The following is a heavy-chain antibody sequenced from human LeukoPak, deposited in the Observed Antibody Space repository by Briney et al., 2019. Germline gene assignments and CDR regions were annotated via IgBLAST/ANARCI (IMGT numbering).Heavy chain of an antibody. CDR1: GGSISSGGYY. J-gene: IGHJ5*02. V-gene: IGHV4-31*03. CDR2: IYYSGST. CDR3: ASWQGHNMFDP. Sequence: SETLSLTCNVPGGSISSGGYYWSWIRQHPGKGLEWIGYIYYSGSTYYNPSLKSRVTISVDTSKNQFSLKLSSVTAADTAVYYCASWQGHNMFDPWGQGTLVTVSS.